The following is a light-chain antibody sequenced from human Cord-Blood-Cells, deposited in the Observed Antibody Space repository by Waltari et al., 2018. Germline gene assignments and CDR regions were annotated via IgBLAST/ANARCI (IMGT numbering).Light chain of an antibody. CDR3: SSYTSSYTWV. V-gene: IGLV2-14*01. CDR1: TSDLAGFNS. CDR2: DVS. Sequence: QPACPHPASVSGPLGRSTPPPGPGPTSDLAGFNSDSWYQQHPGKAPKLMIYDVSKRPSGVPNRFSGSKSGNTASLTISGLQAEDEADYYCSSYTSSYTWVFGRGTKLTVL. J-gene: IGLJ3*02.